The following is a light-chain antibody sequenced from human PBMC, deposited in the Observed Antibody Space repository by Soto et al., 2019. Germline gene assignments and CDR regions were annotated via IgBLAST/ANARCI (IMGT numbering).Light chain of an antibody. V-gene: IGLV2-14*03. Sequence: QTVLTQPASVSGSPGQSITISCTGTGSDVGGFNFVSWYQQQPGKAPKLIIYDVSDRPSGVSNRFSGSKSGNTASLTISGLQTEDEAAYYCSSYTGTTTLGYVFGTGTKVTVL. J-gene: IGLJ1*01. CDR1: GSDVGGFNF. CDR2: DVS. CDR3: SSYTGTTTLGYV.